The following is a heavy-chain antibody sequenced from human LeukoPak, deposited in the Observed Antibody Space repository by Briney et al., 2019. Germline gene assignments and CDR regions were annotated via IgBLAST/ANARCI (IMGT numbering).Heavy chain of an antibody. Sequence: ASVKVSCKASGYTFTSYYMHWARQAPGQGLEWMGIINPSGGSTSYAQKFQGRVTMTRDTSTSTVYMELSSLRSEDTAVYYCARRYYDILTGYPPGYMDVWGKGTTVTVSS. D-gene: IGHD3-9*01. J-gene: IGHJ6*03. V-gene: IGHV1-46*01. CDR3: ARRYYDILTGYPPGYMDV. CDR1: GYTFTSYY. CDR2: INPSGGST.